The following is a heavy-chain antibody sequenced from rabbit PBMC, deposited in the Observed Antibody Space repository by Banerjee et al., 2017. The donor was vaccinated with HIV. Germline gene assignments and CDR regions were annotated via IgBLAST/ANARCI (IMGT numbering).Heavy chain of an antibody. CDR1: GSDISSNA. D-gene: IGHD4-1*01. V-gene: IGHV1S47*01. Sequence: QEQLEESGGGLVQPEGSLTLTCKASGSDISSNAMCWVRQAPGKGLELIACIYSSNGDKWYASWVNGRFTISKTSSTTVTLQMTSLTAADTATYFCARDLAGVIGWNFDLWGPGTLVTV. CDR2: IYSSNGDK. J-gene: IGHJ4*01. CDR3: ARDLAGVIGWNFDL.